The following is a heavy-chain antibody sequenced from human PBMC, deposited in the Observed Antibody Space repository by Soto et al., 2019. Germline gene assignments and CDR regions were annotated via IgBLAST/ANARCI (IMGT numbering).Heavy chain of an antibody. V-gene: IGHV3-11*01. J-gene: IGHJ4*02. D-gene: IGHD6-13*01. CDR2: ISSSGSTI. CDR1: GFTFSDYY. CDR3: ARDLGIAAAGTHFDY. Sequence: PGGSLRLSCAASGFTFSDYYMSWIRQAPGKGLEWVSYISSSGSTIYYADSVKGRFTISRDNAKSSLYLQMNSLRAEDTAVYYCARDLGIAAAGTHFDYWGQGTLVTVSS.